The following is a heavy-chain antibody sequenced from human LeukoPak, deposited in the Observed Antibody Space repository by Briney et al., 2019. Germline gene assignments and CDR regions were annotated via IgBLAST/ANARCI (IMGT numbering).Heavy chain of an antibody. CDR1: GFTFRTYA. J-gene: IGHJ4*02. CDR3: AKDTPGFGGDDFVH. V-gene: IGHV3-30*02. Sequence: PGGSLRLSCAASGFTFRTYAMHWVRQAPGKVLEWVSFIRSDGNDKFYADSVKGRFTISRDNSKDTLYLQMNSLRTEDTAVYYCAKDTPGFGGDDFVHWGQGTLVTVSS. CDR2: IRSDGNDK. D-gene: IGHD3-10*01.